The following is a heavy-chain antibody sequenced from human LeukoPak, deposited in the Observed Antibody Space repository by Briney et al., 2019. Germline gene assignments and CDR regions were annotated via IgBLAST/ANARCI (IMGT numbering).Heavy chain of an antibody. D-gene: IGHD3-16*02. Sequence: PGGSLRLSCAASKFTFSSYWMHWVRQAPGKGLVWVSRINSDGSSTSYADSVKGRFTISRDNAKNTLHLQMNSLGVEDTAVYYCARWGVWGSHRPIDHWGQGTLVTVSS. J-gene: IGHJ4*02. V-gene: IGHV3-74*01. CDR3: ARWGVWGSHRPIDH. CDR2: INSDGSST. CDR1: KFTFSSYW.